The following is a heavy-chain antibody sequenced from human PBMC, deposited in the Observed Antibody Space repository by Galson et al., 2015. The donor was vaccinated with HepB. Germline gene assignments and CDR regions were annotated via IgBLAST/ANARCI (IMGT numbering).Heavy chain of an antibody. V-gene: IGHV4-34*01. CDR3: ARGGVGSRYQLRYNWFDP. CDR2: INHSGST. CDR1: GGSFSGYY. J-gene: IGHJ5*02. Sequence: LSLTCAVYGGSFSGYYWSWIRQPPGKGLEWIGEINHSGSTNYNPSLKSRVTISVDMSKNQFSLKLSSVTAADTAVYYCARGGVGSRYQLRYNWFDPWGQGTLVTVSS. D-gene: IGHD2-2*01.